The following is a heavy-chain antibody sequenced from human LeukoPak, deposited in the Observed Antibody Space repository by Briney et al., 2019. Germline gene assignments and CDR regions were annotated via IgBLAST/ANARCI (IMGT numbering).Heavy chain of an antibody. V-gene: IGHV1-2*06. CDR2: INPNSGGT. D-gene: IGHD5-18*01. CDR3: ARETHSYGTGDY. CDR1: GYTFTGYY. Sequence: ASVKVSCKASGYTFTGYYMHWVRQAPGQGLEWMGRINPNSGGTNYAQKFQGRVTMTRDTSISTAYMELSRLRSDDTAVYYCARETHSYGTGDYWGQGTLVTVSP. J-gene: IGHJ4*02.